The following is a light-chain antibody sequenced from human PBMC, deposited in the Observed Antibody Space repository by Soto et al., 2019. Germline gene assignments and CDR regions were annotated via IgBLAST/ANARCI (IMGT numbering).Light chain of an antibody. CDR3: QQYTTSSWT. CDR2: GTS. Sequence: EVVLTQSLGTLSLSPGETATLSCRASQSVGSSYLAWYQQKPGQAPRVLIYGTSSRATGIPDRFSGSGSGTDFTLTISRLEPEEFAVYYCQQYTTSSWTFGQGTKVDIK. CDR1: QSVGSSY. J-gene: IGKJ1*01. V-gene: IGKV3-20*01.